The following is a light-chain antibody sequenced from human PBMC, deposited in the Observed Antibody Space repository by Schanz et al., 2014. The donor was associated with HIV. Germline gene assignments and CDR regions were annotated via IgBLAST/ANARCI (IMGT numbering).Light chain of an antibody. CDR3: QQRGSWPLT. Sequence: EIVMTQSPATLSVSPGERVTLSCRASQSVNSNLAWYQQKSGQAPRLLTYGVSTRATGIPARFSGSGSGTEFTLTISSLQSEDFAVYYCQQRGSWPLTFGGGTKVEIK. CDR1: QSVNSN. V-gene: IGKV3-15*01. CDR2: GVS. J-gene: IGKJ4*01.